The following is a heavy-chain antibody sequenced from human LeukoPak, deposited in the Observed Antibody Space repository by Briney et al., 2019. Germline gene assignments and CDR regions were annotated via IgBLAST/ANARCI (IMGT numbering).Heavy chain of an antibody. CDR2: ISSSSSTI. Sequence: GGSLRLSCAASGFTFSSYSMNWVRQAPGKGLEWVSYISSSSSTIYYADSVKGRFTISRDNAKNSLYLQMNSLRAEDTAVYYCARGPLAAAGIIDYWGQGTLVTVSS. CDR3: ARGPLAAAGIIDY. D-gene: IGHD6-13*01. CDR1: GFTFSSYS. J-gene: IGHJ4*02. V-gene: IGHV3-48*04.